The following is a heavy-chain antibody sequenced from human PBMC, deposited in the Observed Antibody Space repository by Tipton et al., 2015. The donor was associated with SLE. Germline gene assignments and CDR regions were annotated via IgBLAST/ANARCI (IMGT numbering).Heavy chain of an antibody. CDR2: IYYSGAT. CDR3: ARVDAVVVSPGAFDI. Sequence: TLSLTCTVSGGSISSFYWSWIRQPPGKGLEWIGYIYYSGATNYNPSLKSRVTILVDMSKNQFSLKLSSVTAADTAVYYCARVDAVVVSPGAFDIWGPAPLASLSS. V-gene: IGHV4-59*01. CDR1: GGSISSFY. D-gene: IGHD3-22*01. J-gene: IGHJ3*02.